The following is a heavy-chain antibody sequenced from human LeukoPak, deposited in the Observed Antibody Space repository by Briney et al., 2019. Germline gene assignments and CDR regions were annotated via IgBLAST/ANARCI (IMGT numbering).Heavy chain of an antibody. CDR1: GYSFTSYW. J-gene: IGHJ2*01. D-gene: IGHD2-2*01. V-gene: IGHV5-51*01. CDR3: AGRQVVPAAISHWYFDL. Sequence: GESLKISCKGSGYSFTSYWIGWVRQMAGKGLEGMGIIYPGDSDTRYRPSFQGQVTISADKSISTAYLQWSSLKASDTAMYYCAGRQVVPAAISHWYFDLWGRGTLVTVSS. CDR2: IYPGDSDT.